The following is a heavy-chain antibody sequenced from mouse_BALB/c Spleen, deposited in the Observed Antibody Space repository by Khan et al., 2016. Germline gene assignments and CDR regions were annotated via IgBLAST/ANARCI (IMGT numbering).Heavy chain of an antibody. CDR3: WIQL. Sequence: EVKLEESGGGLVQPGGSMKLSCVASGFTFSNYWMNWVRQSPEKGLEWVAEIRLKSDDSVTHYEESVKGRFTISTADTKSSVYLQKNNLRADDTGIYYCWIQLWGQGTTLTVSS. J-gene: IGHJ2*01. D-gene: IGHD3-3*01. CDR2: IRLKSDDSVT. CDR1: GFTFSNYW. V-gene: IGHV6-6*02.